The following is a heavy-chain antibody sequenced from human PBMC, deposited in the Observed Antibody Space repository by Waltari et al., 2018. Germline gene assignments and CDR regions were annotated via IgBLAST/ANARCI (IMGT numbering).Heavy chain of an antibody. CDR2: IRPSGRT. CDR1: GASISSNYW. J-gene: IGHJ4*02. Sequence: QVQLQESGPGLVHPSGTLSLTCVVSGASISSNYWWSWGRQSPGKGLEWIGQIRPSGRTYSTPSLQSRVSVSLDKSKNQFSLSLYFVSDADTAVYYCAADRGNGLYFDYWGQGTLVTVSS. D-gene: IGHD2-15*01. V-gene: IGHV4-4*02. CDR3: AADRGNGLYFDY.